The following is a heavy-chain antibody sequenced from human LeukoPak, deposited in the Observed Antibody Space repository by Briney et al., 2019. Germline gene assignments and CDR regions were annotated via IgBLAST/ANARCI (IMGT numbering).Heavy chain of an antibody. CDR2: IKEDGSEK. CDR3: ARAGYSSGWYRGKYYYYGMDV. Sequence: GGSLRLSCAATGFTFSSYWMTWVRQAPGKGLEWVANIKEDGSEKYYVDSVKGRITISRDNAENSLYLQMNSLRAEDTAVYYCARAGYSSGWYRGKYYYYGMDVWGQGTTVTVSS. CDR1: GFTFSSYW. J-gene: IGHJ6*02. D-gene: IGHD6-19*01. V-gene: IGHV3-7*03.